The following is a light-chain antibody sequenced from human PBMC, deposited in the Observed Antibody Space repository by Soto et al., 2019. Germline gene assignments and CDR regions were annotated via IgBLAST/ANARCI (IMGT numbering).Light chain of an antibody. CDR1: QRVSSN. V-gene: IGKV3-15*01. J-gene: IGKJ2*01. CDR2: GAS. Sequence: EIVMTQSPATLSVSPGERAPLSCRASQRVSSNLAWYQQKPGQAPRLLNYGASARATGIPARFSGSGSGTEFTLTISSLQSEDFAVYYCQQYNNWPPKYTFGQGTKLEIK. CDR3: QQYNNWPPKYT.